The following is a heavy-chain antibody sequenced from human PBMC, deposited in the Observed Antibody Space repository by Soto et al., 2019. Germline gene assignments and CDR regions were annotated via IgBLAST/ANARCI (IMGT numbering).Heavy chain of an antibody. D-gene: IGHD3-22*01. CDR2: MNPNSGNT. CDR3: ASAIRSSGYSYAFDY. V-gene: IGHV1-8*01. CDR1: GYTFTSYD. J-gene: IGHJ4*02. Sequence: QVQLVQSGAEVKKPGASVKVSCKASGYTFTSYDINWVRQATGQGLEWMGWMNPNSGNTGYAQKFQGRVTMTRDTSISTAYMELRSLRYEDTAVYYCASAIRSSGYSYAFDYWCQGTLVTVSS.